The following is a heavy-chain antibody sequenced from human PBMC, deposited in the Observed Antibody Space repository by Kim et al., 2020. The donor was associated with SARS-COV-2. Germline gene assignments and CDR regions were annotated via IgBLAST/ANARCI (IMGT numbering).Heavy chain of an antibody. Sequence: GESLKISCKGSGYSFTSYWIGWVRQMPGKGLEWMGIIYPGDSDTRYSPSFQGQVTISADKSISTAYLQWSSLKASDTAMYYCARREYSGSFNLYYGMDVWGQGTTVTVSS. D-gene: IGHD1-26*01. CDR3: ARREYSGSFNLYYGMDV. J-gene: IGHJ6*02. V-gene: IGHV5-51*01. CDR1: GYSFTSYW. CDR2: IYPGDSDT.